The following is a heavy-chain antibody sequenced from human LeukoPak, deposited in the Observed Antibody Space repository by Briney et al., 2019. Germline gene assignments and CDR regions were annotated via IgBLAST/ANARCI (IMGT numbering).Heavy chain of an antibody. CDR3: ARGDTAMATPYFDY. V-gene: IGHV4-59*01. D-gene: IGHD5-18*01. CDR2: IYYSGST. CDR1: GGSISSYY. J-gene: IGHJ4*02. Sequence: PSETLSLTCTVSGGSISSYYWSWIRQPPGKGLEWIGYIYYSGSTNYNPSLKSRVTISVDTSKNQFSLKLSSVTAADTAVYYCARGDTAMATPYFDYWGQETLVTVSS.